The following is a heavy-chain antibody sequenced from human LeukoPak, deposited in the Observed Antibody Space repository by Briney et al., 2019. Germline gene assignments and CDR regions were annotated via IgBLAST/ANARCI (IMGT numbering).Heavy chain of an antibody. Sequence: SETLSLTCTASGGSISSYYWSWIRQPPGKGLEWIGYIYYSGSTNYNPSLKSRVTISVDTSKNQFSLKLSSVTAADTAVYYCARVLRDSSGYYYFDYWGQGTLVTVSS. CDR2: IYYSGST. V-gene: IGHV4-59*01. D-gene: IGHD3-22*01. CDR3: ARVLRDSSGYYYFDY. CDR1: GGSISSYY. J-gene: IGHJ4*02.